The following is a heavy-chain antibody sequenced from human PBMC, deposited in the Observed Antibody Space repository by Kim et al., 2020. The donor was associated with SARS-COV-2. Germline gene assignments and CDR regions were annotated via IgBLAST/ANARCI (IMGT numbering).Heavy chain of an antibody. D-gene: IGHD1-20*01. CDR2: ISAYSGNT. J-gene: IGHJ4*02. V-gene: IGHV1-18*01. CDR1: GYTFNNYG. Sequence: ASVKVSCKASGYTFNNYGITWVRQAPGQGLEWMGWISAYSGNTNYAQKVQGRVSMTTDTSTSTAYMELKSLKSDDTAVYYCARAGITGADFDHWGQGTQVTVSS. CDR3: ARAGITGADFDH.